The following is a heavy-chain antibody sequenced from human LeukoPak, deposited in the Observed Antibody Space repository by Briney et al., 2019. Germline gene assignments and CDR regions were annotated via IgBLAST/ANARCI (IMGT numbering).Heavy chain of an antibody. V-gene: IGHV4-34*01. CDR3: ARGGVPFAEQPRGAIDY. J-gene: IGHJ4*02. D-gene: IGHD3-10*01. CDR1: GGSFSGYY. CDR2: INHSGST. Sequence: SETLSLTCAVYGGSFSGYYWSWIRQPPGKGLEWIGEINHSGSTNYNPSLKSRGTISVDTSKNQFSLQLSSVTAAYTAVYYCARGGVPFAEQPRGAIDYWGQGTLATVSS.